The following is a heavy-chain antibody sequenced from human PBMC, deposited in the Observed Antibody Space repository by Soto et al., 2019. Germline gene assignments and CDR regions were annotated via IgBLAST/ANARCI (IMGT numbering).Heavy chain of an antibody. CDR1: GGSVSSGSYY. J-gene: IGHJ3*02. V-gene: IGHV4-61*01. Sequence: QVQLQESGPGLVKPSETLSLTCTVSGGSVSSGSYYWSWIRQPPGKGLEWIGYIYYSGSTTYNPSLKSRVTISVDTSKNQFSLKLSSVTAADTAVYYCARGGLIAAAGSNAFDIWGQGTMVTVSS. CDR3: ARGGLIAAAGSNAFDI. D-gene: IGHD6-13*01. CDR2: IYYSGST.